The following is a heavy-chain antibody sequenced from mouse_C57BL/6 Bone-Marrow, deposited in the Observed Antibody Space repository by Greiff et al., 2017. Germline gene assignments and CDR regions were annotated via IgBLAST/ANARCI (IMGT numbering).Heavy chain of an antibody. CDR3: ARGSGLPWFAY. J-gene: IGHJ3*01. D-gene: IGHD3-2*02. Sequence: QVQLQQSGPELVKPGASVKISCKASGYAFSSSWMNWVKQRPGKGLEWIGRIYPGDGDTNYNGKFKGKATLTADKSSSTAYMQLSSLTSEDSAVYYCARGSGLPWFAYWGQGTLVTVSA. V-gene: IGHV1-82*01. CDR2: IYPGDGDT. CDR1: GYAFSSSW.